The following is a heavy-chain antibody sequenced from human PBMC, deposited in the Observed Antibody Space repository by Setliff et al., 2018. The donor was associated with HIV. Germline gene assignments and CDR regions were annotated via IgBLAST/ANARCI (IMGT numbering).Heavy chain of an antibody. CDR3: ARGDTVVVSAAIRFEL. D-gene: IGHD2-2*02. J-gene: IGHJ6*04. CDR1: GYTFTGYY. CDR2: INPNSGGT. Sequence: GASVKVSCKASGYTFTGYYIHWVRQAPGEGLEWMGRINPNSGGTNYAQKFQGRVSVTGDTSISTAYMELSRLRSDDTAIYYFARGDTVVVSAAIRFELWGKGTTVTVSS. V-gene: IGHV1-2*06.